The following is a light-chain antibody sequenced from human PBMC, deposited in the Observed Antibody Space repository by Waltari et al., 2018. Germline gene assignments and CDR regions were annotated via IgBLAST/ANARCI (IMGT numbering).Light chain of an antibody. CDR3: AAWDDSLNGPV. CDR2: RNN. Sequence: QSFPTQPPSASWTPGPRVPIPCSGSSPHIGRYYLYWYQQPPGTAPKLPIYRNNQRPSGVPDRFSGSKSGTSASLAISGLQSEDEADYYCAAWDDSLNGPVFGGGTKLTVL. J-gene: IGLJ3*02. V-gene: IGLV1-47*01. CDR1: SPHIGRYY.